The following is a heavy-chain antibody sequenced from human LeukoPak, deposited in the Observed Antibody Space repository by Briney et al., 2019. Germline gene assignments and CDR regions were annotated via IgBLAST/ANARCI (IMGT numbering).Heavy chain of an antibody. D-gene: IGHD3-3*01. CDR1: GGSISSYY. V-gene: IGHV4-59*01. Sequence: PSETLSLTCTVSGGSISSYYWSWIRQPPGKGLEWIGYIYYSGSTNYNPSLKSRVTISVDTSKNQFSLKLSSVTAADTAVYYCARGIGRFLEWEGAINWFDPWGQGTLVTVSS. CDR3: ARGIGRFLEWEGAINWFDP. J-gene: IGHJ5*02. CDR2: IYYSGST.